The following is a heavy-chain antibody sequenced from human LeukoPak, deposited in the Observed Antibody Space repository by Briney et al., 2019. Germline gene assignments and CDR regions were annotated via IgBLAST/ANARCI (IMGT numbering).Heavy chain of an antibody. Sequence: SVKVSCKASGGTFSSYAISWVRQAPGQGLEWMGGIIPIFGIANYAQKFQGRVTITTDESTSTAYMELSSLRAEDTAVYYCAKDLPLRGWELGKYYFDYWGQGTLVTVSS. CDR1: GGTFSSYA. V-gene: IGHV1-69*05. CDR2: IIPIFGIA. J-gene: IGHJ4*02. CDR3: AKDLPLRGWELGKYYFDY. D-gene: IGHD1-26*01.